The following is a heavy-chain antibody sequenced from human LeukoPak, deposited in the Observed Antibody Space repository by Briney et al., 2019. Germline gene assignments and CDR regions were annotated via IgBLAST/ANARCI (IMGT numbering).Heavy chain of an antibody. CDR1: GVTITFYS. CDR3: PRGLQNAASLDS. CDR2: ISSSGNYI. V-gene: IGHV3-21*05. Sequence: GGSLRLSCLASGVTITFYSMTWVRQAPGKGLEWVSYISSSGNYIDYADSVKGRFSISRDKAKNSLSLQMNSLKTKDTAVYYCPRGLQNAASLDSLVQGAQVTVSS. J-gene: IGHJ4*02. D-gene: IGHD1-1*01.